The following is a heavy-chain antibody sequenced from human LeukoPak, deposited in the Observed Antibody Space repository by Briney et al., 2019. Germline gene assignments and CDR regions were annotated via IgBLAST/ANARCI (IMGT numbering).Heavy chain of an antibody. V-gene: IGHV3-23*01. CDR3: AKGGTYYYDSSGYYRDAFDI. CDR1: GFTFSSYA. CDR2: ISGSGGST. J-gene: IGHJ3*02. D-gene: IGHD3-22*01. Sequence: GGSLRLSCAASGFTFSSYAMSWVRQAPGKGLEWVSAISGSGGSTYYADSVKGRFTISRDNTKNTLYLQMNSLRAEDTAVYYCAKGGTYYYDSSGYYRDAFDIWGQGTMVTVSS.